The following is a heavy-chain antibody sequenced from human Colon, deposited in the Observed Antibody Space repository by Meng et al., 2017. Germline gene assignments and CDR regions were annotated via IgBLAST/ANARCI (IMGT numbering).Heavy chain of an antibody. CDR3: ARVIYASGNMAHLDY. CDR2: VYHSGRT. CDR1: GDSIRSSNL. Sequence: VHVLEQGPALVKPSGTLSLTCAVSGDSIRSSNLWGWVRQTPGRGLEWIGEVYHSGRTNYNPSLKNRVTMTVDKSKNEFSLTLSSVTAADTAVYYCARVIYASGNMAHLDYWGPGTLVTVSS. D-gene: IGHD2/OR15-2a*01. V-gene: IGHV4-4*02. J-gene: IGHJ4*02.